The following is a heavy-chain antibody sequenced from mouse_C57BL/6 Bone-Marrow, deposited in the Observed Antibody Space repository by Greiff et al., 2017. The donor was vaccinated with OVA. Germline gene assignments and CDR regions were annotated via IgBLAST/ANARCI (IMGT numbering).Heavy chain of an antibody. CDR3: TTTYYYGTLYYFDY. Sequence: VQLQQSGAELVRPGASVKLSCTASGFNIKDDYMHWVKQRPEQGLEWIGWIDPENGDTEYASKFQGKATITADTSSNTAYLQLSSLTSEDTAVYYCTTTYYYGTLYYFDYGGQGTTLTVSS. CDR1: GFNIKDDY. CDR2: IDPENGDT. J-gene: IGHJ2*01. D-gene: IGHD1-1*01. V-gene: IGHV14-4*01.